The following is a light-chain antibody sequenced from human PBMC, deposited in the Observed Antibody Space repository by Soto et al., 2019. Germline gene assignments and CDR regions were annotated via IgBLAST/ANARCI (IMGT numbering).Light chain of an antibody. V-gene: IGKV3-15*01. CDR1: QNIGVN. CDR2: GAS. J-gene: IGKJ2*01. CDR3: QQYHNWPPYT. Sequence: ETLMTQSPDTLSVSPGETATLSCRPSQNIGVNVAWYQQKPGQAPRLLIYGASTRATVIPARFRGSGSGTDFTLTISSLQSEDSAVYYCQQYHNWPPYTFGQGTKMEIK.